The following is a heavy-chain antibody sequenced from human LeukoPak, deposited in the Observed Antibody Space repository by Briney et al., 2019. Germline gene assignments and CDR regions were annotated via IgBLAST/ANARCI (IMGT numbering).Heavy chain of an antibody. CDR3: ASHWAQQLVSDY. J-gene: IGHJ4*02. Sequence: GGSLRLYCAASGFTFGSYGMHWVRQAPGKGLEWVAVISYDGRNKYYADSVKGRFTISRDNSRNTLYLQMNSLRAEDTAVYYCASHWAQQLVSDYWGQGTLVTVSS. V-gene: IGHV3-30*03. D-gene: IGHD6-13*01. CDR2: ISYDGRNK. CDR1: GFTFGSYG.